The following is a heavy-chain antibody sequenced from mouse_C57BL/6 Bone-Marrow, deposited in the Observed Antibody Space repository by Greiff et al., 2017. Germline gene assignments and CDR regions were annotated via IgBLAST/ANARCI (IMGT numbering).Heavy chain of an antibody. D-gene: IGHD2-2*01. CDR1: GFPLTSYD. CDR2: IWTGGDT. Sequence: ELGPGLVAPSQSLSFTCTVSGFPLTSYDLSWIRQPPGKGLEWFGVIWTGGDTNYNSAFMSRLSISKDNSKGQVFLKMNSLQTDDTAIYYGVRDYGYDDAMDYWGQGTSVTVSS. CDR3: VRDYGYDDAMDY. J-gene: IGHJ4*01. V-gene: IGHV2-9-2*01.